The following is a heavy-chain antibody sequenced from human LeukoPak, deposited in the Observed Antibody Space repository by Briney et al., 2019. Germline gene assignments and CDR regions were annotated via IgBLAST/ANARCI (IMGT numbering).Heavy chain of an antibody. CDR1: GFTFSTYS. Sequence: PGGSLRLSCAASGFTFSTYSMNWVRQAPGKGLEWVSSISSSSSYIYYADLVKGRFTISRDNAKNSLYLQMNSLRAEDTAVYYCAKNSGRTGWFDPWGQGTLVTVSS. CDR2: ISSSSSYI. CDR3: AKNSGRTGWFDP. J-gene: IGHJ5*02. V-gene: IGHV3-21*01. D-gene: IGHD4-23*01.